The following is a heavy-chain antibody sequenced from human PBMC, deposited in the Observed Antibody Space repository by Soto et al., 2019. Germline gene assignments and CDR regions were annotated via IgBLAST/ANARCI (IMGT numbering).Heavy chain of an antibody. CDR2: IYYSGST. D-gene: IGHD6-6*01. V-gene: IGHV4-31*03. J-gene: IGHJ5*02. CDR1: GGSISSGGYY. CDR3: ARGVYSTGWFDP. Sequence: TLSLTCTVSGGSISSGGYYWSWIRQHPGKGLEWIGYIYYSGSTYYNPSLKSRVTISVDTSKNQFSLKLSSVTAADTAVYYCARGVYSTGWFDPWGQGTLVTVSS.